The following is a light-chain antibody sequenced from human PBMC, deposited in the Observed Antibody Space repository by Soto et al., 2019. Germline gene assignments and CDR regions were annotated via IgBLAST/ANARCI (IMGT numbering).Light chain of an antibody. V-gene: IGLV2-23*01. CDR2: EGS. Sequence: QSALTQPASVSGSPGQSITISCTGTSSDVGSYNLVSWYQQHPGKAPKLMIYEGSKRPSGVSNRFSGSTSGKTASLTISGLQAEDEADYYCCSYAGSSTVVFGGGTKLTVL. J-gene: IGLJ2*01. CDR3: CSYAGSSTVV. CDR1: SSDVGSYNL.